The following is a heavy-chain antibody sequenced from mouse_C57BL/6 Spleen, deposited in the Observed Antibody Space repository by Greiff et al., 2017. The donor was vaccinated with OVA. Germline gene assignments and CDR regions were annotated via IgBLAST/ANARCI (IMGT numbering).Heavy chain of an antibody. J-gene: IGHJ1*03. CDR2: IYLGNGYT. D-gene: IGHD1-2*01. CDR1: GYTFTSYG. V-gene: IGHV1-58*01. CDR3: EISRRSWYFDV. Sequence: VQLQQSGAELVRPGSSVKMSCKTSGYTFTSYGINWVKQRPGQGLEWIGYIYLGNGYTEYNEKFKGKATLTSDTSSSTAYMQLSSLTSEDSAIYFGEISRRSWYFDVWGTGTTVTVSS.